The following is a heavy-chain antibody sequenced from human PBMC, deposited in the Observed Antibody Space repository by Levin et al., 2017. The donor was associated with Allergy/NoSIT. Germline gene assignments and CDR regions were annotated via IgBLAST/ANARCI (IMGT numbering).Heavy chain of an antibody. Sequence: ASVKVSCKASGYTFTNYGISWVRQAPGQGLEWMAWIGTYNENTNYAQKVQGRVTMTTDTSTSTVYMELRSLRSDDTAVYYCARDKKEMATIFDYWGQGTLVTVSS. D-gene: IGHD5-24*01. CDR2: IGTYNENT. V-gene: IGHV1-18*01. J-gene: IGHJ4*02. CDR1: GYTFTNYG. CDR3: ARDKKEMATIFDY.